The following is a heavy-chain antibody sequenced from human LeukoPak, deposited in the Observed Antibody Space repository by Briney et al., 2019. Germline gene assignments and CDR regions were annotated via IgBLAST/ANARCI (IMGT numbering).Heavy chain of an antibody. V-gene: IGHV3-30*02. CDR2: IWYGGSNK. CDR3: AKDSWDY. Sequence: PGGSLRLSCAASGFTFSSYGMHWVRQAPGKGLEWVAVIWYGGSNKYYADSVKGRFTISRDNSKNTLYLQMNSLRAEDTAVYYCAKDSWDYWGQGTLVTVSS. CDR1: GFTFSSYG. J-gene: IGHJ4*02.